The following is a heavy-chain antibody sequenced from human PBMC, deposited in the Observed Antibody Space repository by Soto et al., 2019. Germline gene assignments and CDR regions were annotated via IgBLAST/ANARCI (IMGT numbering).Heavy chain of an antibody. Sequence: LGESLKISCKGSGYSFTTYWIGWVRQMPGKGLEWMGIIYPSDSDSTYSPSVRGQVPFSVDKAINTAYLQWSSLKASDTAMYYCARDAGGTMSSWGQGTLVPVSS. D-gene: IGHD3-16*01. V-gene: IGHV5-51*01. CDR3: ARDAGGTMSS. CDR1: GYSFTTYW. CDR2: IYPSDSDS. J-gene: IGHJ5*02.